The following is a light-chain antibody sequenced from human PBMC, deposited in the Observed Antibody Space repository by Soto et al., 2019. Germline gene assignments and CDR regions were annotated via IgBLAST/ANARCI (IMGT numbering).Light chain of an antibody. CDR1: QSISSW. J-gene: IGKJ1*01. Sequence: DIPMTQSPSTRSASVGDGVTITGRASQSISSWLAWYQPKPGKAPKLLIYDVSNLESGVPSRFSGSGSGTEFTLTIRSLRPDDVATYYSQQYNTFWTFGQGTKLDIK. CDR2: DVS. V-gene: IGKV1-5*01. CDR3: QQYNTFWT.